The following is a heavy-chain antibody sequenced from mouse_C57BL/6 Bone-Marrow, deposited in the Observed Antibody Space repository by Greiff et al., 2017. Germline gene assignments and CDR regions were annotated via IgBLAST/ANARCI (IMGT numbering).Heavy chain of an antibody. CDR3: RLTDYCSSQYYFDY. V-gene: IGHV1-81*01. CDR1: GYTFTSSG. Sequence: QVQLQQSGAELARPGASVKMSCKASGYTFTSSGISWVKQRTGQGLEWIGEIYPRSGNTYYNEKFKGKATLTADKSSSTAYMELRSLTSEDSAVYFCRLTDYCSSQYYFDYWGQGTTLTGSA. J-gene: IGHJ2*01. CDR2: IYPRSGNT. D-gene: IGHD1-1*01.